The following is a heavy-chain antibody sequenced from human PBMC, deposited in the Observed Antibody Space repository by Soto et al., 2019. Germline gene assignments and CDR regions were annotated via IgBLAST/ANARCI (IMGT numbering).Heavy chain of an antibody. D-gene: IGHD6-19*01. Sequence: QVQLQESGPGLVKPSGTLSLTCAVSGGSISSSNWWSWVRQPPGKGLEWIGEIYHSGSTNYNQFLKSRGTVAVEKSKNQFFLKLSSVTAADTAVYFCARVPSVAGSFDYWGQGTLVTVSS. CDR2: IYHSGST. CDR1: GGSISSSNW. V-gene: IGHV4-4*02. CDR3: ARVPSVAGSFDY. J-gene: IGHJ4*02.